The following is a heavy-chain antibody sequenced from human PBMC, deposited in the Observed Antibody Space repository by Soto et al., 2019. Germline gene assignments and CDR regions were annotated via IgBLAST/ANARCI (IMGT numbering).Heavy chain of an antibody. V-gene: IGHV4-30-2*01. Sequence: QLQLQESGSGLVKPSQTLSLTCAVSGGSISSGGYSWSWIRQPPGKGLEWIGYTHHSGSTYYNPSLKSRDTISVDRSKTQVTLNLSSVTAADTAVYYCARSMTTVTSNDYWGQGTLVTVSS. CDR1: GGSISSGGYS. CDR3: ARSMTTVTSNDY. CDR2: THHSGST. D-gene: IGHD4-17*01. J-gene: IGHJ4*02.